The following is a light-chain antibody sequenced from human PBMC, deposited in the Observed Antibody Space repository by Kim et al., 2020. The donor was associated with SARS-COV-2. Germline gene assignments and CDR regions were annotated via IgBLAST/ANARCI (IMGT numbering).Light chain of an antibody. J-gene: IGKJ1*01. V-gene: IGKV1-8*01. Sequence: AAAGARVTITCRASQGISTSLAWYQQKPGKAPKLLIYAASTLQSGVPSRFSGSGSGTDFTLTISCLQSEDFATYYCQQYYTYPRTFGLGTKVDIK. CDR1: QGISTS. CDR2: AAS. CDR3: QQYYTYPRT.